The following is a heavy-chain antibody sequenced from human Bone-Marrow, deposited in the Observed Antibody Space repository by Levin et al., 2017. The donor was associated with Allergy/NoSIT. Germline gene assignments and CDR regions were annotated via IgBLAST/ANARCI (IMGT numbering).Heavy chain of an antibody. CDR2: IDPNSGAT. CDR1: GYTFTGYH. V-gene: IGHV1-2*02. CDR3: VKDSEAYYFDY. J-gene: IGHJ4*02. Sequence: ASVKVSCRASGYTFTGYHFHWVRQAPGQGLEWMGWIDPNSGATNYAQKFQGRVTLTRDTSINTVYMELSGLTSDDTAVYFCVKDSEAYYFDYWGQGTLVTVSS.